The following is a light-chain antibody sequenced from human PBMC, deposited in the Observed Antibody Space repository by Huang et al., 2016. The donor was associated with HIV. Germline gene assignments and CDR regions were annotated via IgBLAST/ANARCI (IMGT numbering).Light chain of an antibody. CDR3: QQYNNWPLT. V-gene: IGKV3-15*01. J-gene: IGKJ4*01. CDR1: QSVSSN. CDR2: GAS. Sequence: EIVLTQSPATLSVSPGDRVILSCRASQSVSSNVAWHQQKPGQAPRLLIYGASTRATASPARFSGSGSGTEFTLTISSLQSEDFAVYYCQQYNNWPLTFGGGTKVEI.